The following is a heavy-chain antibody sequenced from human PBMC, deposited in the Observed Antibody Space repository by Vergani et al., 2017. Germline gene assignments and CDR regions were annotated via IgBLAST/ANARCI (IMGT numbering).Heavy chain of an antibody. V-gene: IGHV7-4-1*01. CDR3: ARAKRGRLAVGATDS. CDR1: GYSFNNYA. D-gene: IGHD6-19*01. Sequence: QVQLVQSGSELKKPGASVKVSCKASGYSFNNYAIHWVRQAPGQGLEWMGWINPTTGNPTYARAFTGRFVFSLDTSISTAYLQIGSLKAEDTAVYFCARAKRGRLAVGATDSWGQGTLVSVSS. CDR2: INPTTGNP. J-gene: IGHJ4*02.